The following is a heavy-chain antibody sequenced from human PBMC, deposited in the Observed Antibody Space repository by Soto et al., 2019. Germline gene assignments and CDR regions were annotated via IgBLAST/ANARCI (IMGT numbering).Heavy chain of an antibody. Sequence: SETLSLTCTVSGGSISSYYWSWIRQPPGKGLEWIGYIYYSGSTNYNPSLKSRVTISVDTSKNQFSLKLSSVTAADTAVYYCARGRPIDLRRYVYYYYGMDVWGQGTTVTVSS. CDR1: GGSISSYY. CDR3: ARGRPIDLRRYVYYYYGMDV. CDR2: IYYSGST. D-gene: IGHD1-20*01. J-gene: IGHJ6*02. V-gene: IGHV4-59*01.